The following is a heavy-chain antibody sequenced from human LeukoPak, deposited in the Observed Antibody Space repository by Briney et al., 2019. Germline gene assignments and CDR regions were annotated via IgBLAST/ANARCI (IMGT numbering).Heavy chain of an antibody. CDR1: GGSISSHY. D-gene: IGHD1-7*01. Sequence: PSETLSLTCTVSGGSISSHYWSWIRQPPGKGLEWIGYIYYSGSTNYNPSLKSRVTISVDTSKNQFSLKLGSVTAADTAVYYCARSELEAFDIWGQGTMVTVSS. V-gene: IGHV4-59*11. J-gene: IGHJ3*02. CDR3: ARSELEAFDI. CDR2: IYYSGST.